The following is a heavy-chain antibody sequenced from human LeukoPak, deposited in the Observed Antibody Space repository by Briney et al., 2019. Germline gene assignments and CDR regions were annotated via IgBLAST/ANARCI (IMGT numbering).Heavy chain of an antibody. CDR2: ISPYNVNT. CDR3: ARESRFGGYDSSGYYPSDY. D-gene: IGHD3-22*01. CDR1: GYTFTSYG. J-gene: IGHJ4*02. Sequence: ASVKVSCKASGYTFTSYGISWVRQAPGQGLEWMGWISPYNVNTNYAQKLQGRVTMTTDTSPSTAYMELRSLRSDDTAVYYCARESRFGGYDSSGYYPSDYWGQGTLVTVSS. V-gene: IGHV1-18*01.